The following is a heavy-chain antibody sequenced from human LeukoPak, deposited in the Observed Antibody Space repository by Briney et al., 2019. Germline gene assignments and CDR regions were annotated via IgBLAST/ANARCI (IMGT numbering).Heavy chain of an antibody. V-gene: IGHV3-30*04. J-gene: IGHJ6*02. CDR2: ISYDGSNK. CDR1: GFTFSSYA. D-gene: IGHD6-13*01. Sequence: GRSLRLSCAASGFTFSSYAMHWVRQAPGKGLEWVAVISYDGSNKYYADSVKGRFTISRDNSKNTLYLQMNSLRAEDTAVYYCARDFVAAAGYYYYGMDAWGQGTTVTVSS. CDR3: ARDFVAAAGYYYYGMDA.